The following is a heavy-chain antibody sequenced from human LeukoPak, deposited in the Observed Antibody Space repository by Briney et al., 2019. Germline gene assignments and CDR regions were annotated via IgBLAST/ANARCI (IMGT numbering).Heavy chain of an antibody. J-gene: IGHJ4*02. CDR1: GFTFSSYG. V-gene: IGHV3-33*01. CDR2: IWYDGSNK. Sequence: GGSLRLSCAASGFTFSSYGMHWVRQAPGEGLEWVAVIWYDGSNKYYADSVKGRFTISRDNSKNTLYLQMNSLRAEDTAVYYCASNRGYYDSSGPFDYWGQGTLVTVSS. CDR3: ASNRGYYDSSGPFDY. D-gene: IGHD3-22*01.